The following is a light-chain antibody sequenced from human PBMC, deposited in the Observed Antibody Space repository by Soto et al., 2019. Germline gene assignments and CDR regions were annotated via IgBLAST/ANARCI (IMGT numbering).Light chain of an antibody. V-gene: IGLV4-69*01. CDR2: LNSDGSL. Sequence: QLVLTQSPSASASLGASVRLTCTLSSGYSTYSIAWHQQQPEKGPRFLMNLNSDGSLSKGDGIPDRFSGSTSGAERYLTISSLQSEDEADYYCQTWGPGFRVFGGGTKLTVL. CDR3: QTWGPGFRV. CDR1: SGYSTYS. J-gene: IGLJ2*01.